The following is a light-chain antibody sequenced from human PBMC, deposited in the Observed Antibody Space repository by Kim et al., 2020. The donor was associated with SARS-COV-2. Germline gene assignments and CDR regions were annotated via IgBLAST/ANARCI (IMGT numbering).Light chain of an antibody. CDR3: QHYGSSRYT. J-gene: IGKJ2*01. CDR1: QRINSDY. CDR2: RAS. Sequence: LSPGEGATLACEASQRINSDYLARKRQRPGQAPRLLIFRASPRATAVPDRFSGSGSGTDFTLTIRRLEPEDFAMYYCQHYGSSRYTFGQGTKLEI. V-gene: IGKV3-20*01.